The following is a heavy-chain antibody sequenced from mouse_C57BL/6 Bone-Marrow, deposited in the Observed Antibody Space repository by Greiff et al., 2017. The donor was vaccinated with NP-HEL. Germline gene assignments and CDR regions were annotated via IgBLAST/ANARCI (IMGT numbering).Heavy chain of an antibody. CDR2: IYPGGGDT. CDR3: ARWGFPDY. J-gene: IGHJ2*01. Sequence: VQLQQSGAELVKPGASVKISCKASGYAFSSYCMNWVKQRPGKGLEWIGQIYPGGGDTNYNGKFKGKATLTADKSSSTAYMQLSSLTSEDSAVYFCARWGFPDYWGQGTTLTVSS. CDR1: GYAFSSYC. V-gene: IGHV1-80*01.